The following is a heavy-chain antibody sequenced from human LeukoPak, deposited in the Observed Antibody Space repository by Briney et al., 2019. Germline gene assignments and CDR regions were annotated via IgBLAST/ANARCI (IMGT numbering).Heavy chain of an antibody. Sequence: SGGSLRLSCAASGFTFSSYGMHWVRQAPGKGLEWVAVISYDGSNKYYADSVKGRFTISRDNSKNTLYLQMNSLRAEDTAVYYCAIYITMVRGVDYWGQGTLVTVSS. D-gene: IGHD3-10*01. V-gene: IGHV3-30*03. CDR3: AIYITMVRGVDY. J-gene: IGHJ4*02. CDR1: GFTFSSYG. CDR2: ISYDGSNK.